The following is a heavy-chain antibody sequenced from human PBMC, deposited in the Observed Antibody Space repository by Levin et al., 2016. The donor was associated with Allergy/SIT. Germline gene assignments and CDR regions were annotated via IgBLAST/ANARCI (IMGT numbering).Heavy chain of an antibody. V-gene: IGHV4-31*03. Sequence: SETLSLTCTVSGGSISSSSYYWSWIRQHPGKGLEWIGYSYYSGSTYYNPSLKSRVTISVDTSKNQFSLKLNSVTAADTAVYYCATDYGDYGNFQHWGQGTLVTVSS. CDR3: ATDYGDYGNFQH. CDR1: GGSISSSSYY. CDR2: SYYSGST. J-gene: IGHJ1*01. D-gene: IGHD4-17*01.